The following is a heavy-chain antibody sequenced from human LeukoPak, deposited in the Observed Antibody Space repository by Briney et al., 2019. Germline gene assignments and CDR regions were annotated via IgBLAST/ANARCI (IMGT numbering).Heavy chain of an antibody. V-gene: IGHV1-24*01. CDR2: FDPEDGET. CDR3: ATAPLIVVVVAATSYGMDV. J-gene: IGHJ6*02. CDR1: GYTLTELS. D-gene: IGHD2-15*01. Sequence: ASVKVSCKVSGYTLTELSMHWVRQAPGKGLEGMGGFDPEDGETIYAQKFQGRVTMTEDTSTDTAYMELSSLRSEDTAVYYCATAPLIVVVVAATSYGMDVWGQGTTVTVSS.